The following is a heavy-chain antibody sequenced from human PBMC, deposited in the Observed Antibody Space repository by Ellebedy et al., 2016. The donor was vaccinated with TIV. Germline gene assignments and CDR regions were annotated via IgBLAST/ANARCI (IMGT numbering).Heavy chain of an antibody. D-gene: IGHD3-10*01. Sequence: MPSETLSLTCTLFGDSINTYYWTWIRQPPGKGLEWIGGSTHYNPSLKSRVTTSLDTSKNQFSLTLSSVTAADTAVYYCANSSGSYYNHLTYWGQGTLVTVSS. V-gene: IGHV4-59*01. CDR1: GDSINTYY. CDR3: ANSSGSYYNHLTY. CDR2: GST. J-gene: IGHJ4*02.